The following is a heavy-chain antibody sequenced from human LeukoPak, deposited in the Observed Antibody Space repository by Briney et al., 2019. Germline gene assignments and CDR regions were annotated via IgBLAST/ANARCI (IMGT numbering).Heavy chain of an antibody. CDR3: ARVGGANYYYYGMDV. V-gene: IGHV4-59*01. Sequence: SSETLSLTCTVSGGSISSYYWSWIRQPPGKGLEWIGYIYDSGSTNYNPSLKSRVTISVDTSKNQFSLKLSSVTAADTAVYYCARVGGANYYYYGMDVWGQGTTVTVSS. J-gene: IGHJ6*02. CDR1: GGSISSYY. D-gene: IGHD4-17*01. CDR2: IYDSGST.